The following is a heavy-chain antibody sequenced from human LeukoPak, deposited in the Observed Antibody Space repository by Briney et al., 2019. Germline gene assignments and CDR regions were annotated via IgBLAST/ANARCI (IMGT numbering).Heavy chain of an antibody. V-gene: IGHV4-34*01. CDR2: INHSGSA. CDR1: GGSFIDYY. CDR3: ASPGPESYHYVWGSLEN. D-gene: IGHD3-16*01. Sequence: PSETLSLTCAVYGGSFIDYYLTWIRQTPGKGLEWIGEINHSGSAKYNPSLKSRVIISIDTSENQFSLNLSSVTAADTAVYYCASPGPESYHYVWGSLENWGQGTLVIVSS. J-gene: IGHJ4*02.